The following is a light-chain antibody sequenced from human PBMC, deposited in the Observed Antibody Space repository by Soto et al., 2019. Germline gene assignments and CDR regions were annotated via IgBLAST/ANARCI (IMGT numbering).Light chain of an antibody. Sequence: DIPMTQSPSTLSASVGDRVTITCGASQSISRRLAWYHQKPGKAPKLLIYRASSLESGVPSRFSGSGSGTEFTLTISSLQPDDFATYYCQQYNSYSRTFGQGTKVEIK. CDR3: QQYNSYSRT. CDR2: RAS. CDR1: QSISRR. V-gene: IGKV1-5*03. J-gene: IGKJ1*01.